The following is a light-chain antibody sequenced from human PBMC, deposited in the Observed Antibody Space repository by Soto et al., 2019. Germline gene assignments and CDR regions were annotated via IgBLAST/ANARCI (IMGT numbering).Light chain of an antibody. Sequence: QSALTQPASVSGSPGQSITISCTGSSSDIGDYKYVSWYKQHPGKAPKLMIYDVSNRPSGVSNRFSGSKSGNTASLTISGLQPEGEDDYCCSSYTSTNFVIFGGGTKLTVL. CDR2: DVS. CDR3: SSYTSTNFVI. V-gene: IGLV2-14*01. CDR1: SSDIGDYKY. J-gene: IGLJ2*01.